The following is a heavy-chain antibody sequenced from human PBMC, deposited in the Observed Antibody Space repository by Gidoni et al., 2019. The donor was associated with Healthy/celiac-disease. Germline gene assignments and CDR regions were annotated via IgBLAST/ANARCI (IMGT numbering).Heavy chain of an antibody. J-gene: IGHJ4*02. CDR2: ISGIGGST. CDR3: AKKSVTRHIDY. Sequence: EVQLLESGGGLVQPGGSLRLSWAAAGFPFSSYAMSWVRQAPGKGLEWFPAISGIGGSTYYADSVKGRFTISRDNSKNTLYLQMNSLSAEDTAVYYCAKKSVTRHIDYWDQGTLVTVSS. D-gene: IGHD4-17*01. CDR1: GFPFSSYA. V-gene: IGHV3-23*01.